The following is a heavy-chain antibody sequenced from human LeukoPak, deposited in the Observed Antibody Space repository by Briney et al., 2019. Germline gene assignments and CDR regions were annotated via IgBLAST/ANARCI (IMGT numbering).Heavy chain of an antibody. CDR3: AREASDGGYYYYGMDV. V-gene: IGHV3-53*01. Sequence: PGESLRLSCAASGFTVSSSYMSWVRQAPGKGLEWVSVIYAGGSTYYADSVKGRFTISRDNSKNTLYLQMNSLRAEDTAVFYCAREASDGGYYYYGMDVWGQGTTVTVSS. J-gene: IGHJ6*02. D-gene: IGHD5-24*01. CDR1: GFTVSSSY. CDR2: IYAGGST.